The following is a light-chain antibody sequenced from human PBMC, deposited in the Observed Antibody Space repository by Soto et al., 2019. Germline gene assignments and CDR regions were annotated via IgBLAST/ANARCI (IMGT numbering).Light chain of an antibody. CDR1: SSDVGGYNY. CDR2: DVS. V-gene: IGLV2-14*03. J-gene: IGLJ1*01. Sequence: QSVLTQPASVSGSPGQSITIPCPGTSSDVGGYNYVSWYQHHPGKAPKLMIYDVSNRPSGVSNRFSGSKSGNTASLTISGLQPEDEADYYCCSYTTSNTRQIVFGTGTKVTVL. CDR3: CSYTTSNTRQIV.